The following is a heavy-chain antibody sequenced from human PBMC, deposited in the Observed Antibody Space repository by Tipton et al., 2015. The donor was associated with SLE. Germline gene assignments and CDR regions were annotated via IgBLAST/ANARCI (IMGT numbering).Heavy chain of an antibody. J-gene: IGHJ3*02. D-gene: IGHD3-22*01. CDR1: GDSISTSY. Sequence: TLSLTCTVSGDSISTSYWSWIRQPPGQALGWIAYIYYRGSTKYNPSLKSRVSISIDTSKNQFSLQLTSVTAADTAVYYCARGHNYYDSRGYFPDVFDIWGQGTKVTVSS. CDR2: IYYRGST. V-gene: IGHV4-59*01. CDR3: ARGHNYYDSRGYFPDVFDI.